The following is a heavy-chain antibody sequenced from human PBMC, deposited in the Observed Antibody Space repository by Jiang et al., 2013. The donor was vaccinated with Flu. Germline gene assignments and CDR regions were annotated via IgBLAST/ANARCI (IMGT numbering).Heavy chain of an antibody. J-gene: IGHJ3*02. V-gene: IGHV1-3*01. Sequence: SVKVSCKASGYTFTSYAMHWVRQAPGQRLEWMGWINAGNGNTKYSQKFQGRVTITRDTSASTAYMELSSLRSEDTAVYYCARDQGEWELLLDIWGQGTMVTVSS. D-gene: IGHD1-26*01. CDR2: INAGNGNT. CDR1: GYTFTSYA. CDR3: ARDQGEWELLLDI.